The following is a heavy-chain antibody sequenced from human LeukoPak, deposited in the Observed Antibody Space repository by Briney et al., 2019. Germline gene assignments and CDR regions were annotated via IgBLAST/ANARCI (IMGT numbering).Heavy chain of an antibody. CDR2: ISSSGSTI. V-gene: IGHV3-48*03. CDR3: ARDFSGWYRGVDY. D-gene: IGHD6-19*01. CDR1: GFTFSSYE. J-gene: IGHJ4*02. Sequence: PGGSLRLSCAASGFTFSSYERNWVRQAPGKGLEWVSYISSSGSTIYYADSVKGRFTISRDNAKNSLYLHMNSLRAEDTAVYYCARDFSGWYRGVDYWGQGTLVTVSS.